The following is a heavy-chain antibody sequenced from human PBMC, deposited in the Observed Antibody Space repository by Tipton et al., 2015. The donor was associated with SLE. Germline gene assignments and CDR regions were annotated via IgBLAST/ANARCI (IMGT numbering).Heavy chain of an antibody. CDR1: GGSFSGYY. Sequence: TLSLTCAVYGGSFSGYYWSWIRQPPGKGLEWIGEINHSGSTNYNPSLKSRVTISVDTSKNQFSLKLSSVTAADTAVYYCARDKMGYGDYDYWGQGTLVTVSS. D-gene: IGHD4-17*01. CDR3: ARDKMGYGDYDY. CDR2: INHSGST. V-gene: IGHV4-34*01. J-gene: IGHJ4*02.